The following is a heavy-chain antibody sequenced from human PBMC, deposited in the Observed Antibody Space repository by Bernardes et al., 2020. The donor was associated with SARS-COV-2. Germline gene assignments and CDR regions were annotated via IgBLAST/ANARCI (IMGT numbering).Heavy chain of an antibody. CDR1: GGSISSYY. V-gene: IGHV4-59*08. CDR3: ASTARTNSYGQYYYYYGMDV. D-gene: IGHD5-18*01. J-gene: IGHJ6*02. Sequence: TLSLTCTVSGGSISSYYWSWIRQPPGKGLEWIGYIYYSGSTNYNPSLKSRVTISVDTSKNQFSLKLSSVTAADTAVYYCASTARTNSYGQYYYYYGMDVWGQGTTVTVSS. CDR2: IYYSGST.